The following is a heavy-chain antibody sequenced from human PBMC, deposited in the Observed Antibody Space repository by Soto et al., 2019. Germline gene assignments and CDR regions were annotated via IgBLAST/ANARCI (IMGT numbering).Heavy chain of an antibody. CDR2: INPSDGKT. J-gene: IGHJ4*02. D-gene: IGHD3-3*01. CDR3: AKWSYLDY. CDR1: GYPFGAYY. V-gene: IGHV1-46*04. Sequence: ASVKVSCKASGYPFGAYYMHWVRQAPGQGLEWMGIINPSDGKTYYADSVKGRFSISRDTSRNTLYLQMNSLRADDTAIYYCAKWSYLDYWGQGTRVTVSS.